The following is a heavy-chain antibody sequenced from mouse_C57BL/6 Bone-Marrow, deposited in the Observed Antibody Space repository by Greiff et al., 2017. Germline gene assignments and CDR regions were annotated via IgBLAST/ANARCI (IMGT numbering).Heavy chain of an antibody. CDR3: ARQRDYGSSSYFDV. V-gene: IGHV5-12*01. CDR2: ISNGGGST. J-gene: IGHJ1*03. CDR1: GFTFSDYY. Sequence: EVKLVESGGGLVQPGGSLKLSCAASGFTFSDYYMYWVRQTPEKRLEWVAYISNGGGSTYYPDTVKGRFTISRDNAKNTLYLQMSRLKSEDTAMYYCARQRDYGSSSYFDVWGTGTTVTVSS. D-gene: IGHD1-1*01.